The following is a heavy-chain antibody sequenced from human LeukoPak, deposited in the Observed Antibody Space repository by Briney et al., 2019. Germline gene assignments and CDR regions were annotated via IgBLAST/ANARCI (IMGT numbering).Heavy chain of an antibody. CDR2: ISWNSGSI. D-gene: IGHD3-22*01. V-gene: IGHV3-9*01. Sequence: GRSLRLSCAASGFTFDDYAMHWVRQAPGKGLEWVSGISWNSGSIGYADSVKGRFTISRDDAKNSLYLQMNSLRAEDTALYYCAQLDYYDSSGYFGYWGQGTLVTVSS. CDR1: GFTFDDYA. J-gene: IGHJ4*02. CDR3: AQLDYYDSSGYFGY.